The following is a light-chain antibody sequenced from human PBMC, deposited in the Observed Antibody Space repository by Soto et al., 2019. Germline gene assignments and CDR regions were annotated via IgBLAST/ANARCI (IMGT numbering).Light chain of an antibody. CDR3: ASYTDSTIVM. J-gene: IGLJ3*02. V-gene: IGLV2-14*01. Sequence: QSALTQPASVSGSPGQSITISCTGTSSDVGDYNYVSWYQQHPGKAPKLMIYDVSHRPSGVSSRFSGSKSGNTASLTISGLQGEDEADYYCASYTDSTIVMFGGGTKLTVL. CDR2: DVS. CDR1: SSDVGDYNY.